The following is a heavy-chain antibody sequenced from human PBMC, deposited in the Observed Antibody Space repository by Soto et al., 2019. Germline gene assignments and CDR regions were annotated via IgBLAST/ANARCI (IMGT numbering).Heavy chain of an antibody. Sequence: EVQLVESGGGLVQPGGSLRVSCAASGFTVSSNYMSWVRQAPGQGLEWVSVIYSGGTTYYADSVKGRFTISRDNSRNTLYLQMNSLRAEDTAVYYCVRNTGWDTPMVHWGQGTLVTVSS. V-gene: IGHV3-66*01. D-gene: IGHD5-18*01. CDR1: GFTVSSNY. CDR2: IYSGGTT. CDR3: VRNTGWDTPMVH. J-gene: IGHJ4*02.